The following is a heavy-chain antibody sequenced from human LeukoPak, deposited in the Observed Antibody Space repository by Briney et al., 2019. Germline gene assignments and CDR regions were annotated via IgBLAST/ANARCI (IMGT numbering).Heavy chain of an antibody. D-gene: IGHD7-27*01. Sequence: SETLSLTCTVSGGSIGTYYWSWIRQPAGKGLEWIGRVFTTGGANYNPSLKSRVTMSLDTSRNLFSLKLTSVTAADTAVYYCVRDGPSWGLLWGQGALVTVSS. CDR3: VRDGPSWGLL. CDR1: GGSIGTYY. CDR2: VFTTGGA. V-gene: IGHV4-4*07. J-gene: IGHJ4*02.